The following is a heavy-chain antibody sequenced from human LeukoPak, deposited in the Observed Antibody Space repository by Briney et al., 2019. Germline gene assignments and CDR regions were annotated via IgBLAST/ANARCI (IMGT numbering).Heavy chain of an antibody. CDR2: IYTSGST. CDR1: GGSISSGSYY. V-gene: IGHV4-61*02. Sequence: SQTLSLTCTVSGGSISSGSYYWSWIRQPAGKGLEWIGRIYTSGSTNYNPSLKSRVTIAVDTSKNQFSLKLSSVTAADTAVYYCARDRGWFDPWGQGTLVTVSS. CDR3: ARDRGWFDP. J-gene: IGHJ5*02.